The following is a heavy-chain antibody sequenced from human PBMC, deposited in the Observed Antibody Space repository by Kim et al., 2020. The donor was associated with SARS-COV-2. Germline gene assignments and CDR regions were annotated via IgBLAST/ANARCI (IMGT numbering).Heavy chain of an antibody. Sequence: SETLSLTCTVSGYSISSGYYWGWIRQPPGKGLEWIGSIYHSGSTYYNPSLKSRVTISVDTSKNQFSLKLSSVTAADTAVYYCARENSGYDNGGWSIAVAGKGEIDNWGQGTLVTVSS. CDR3: ARENSGYDNGGWSIAVAGKGEIDN. CDR2: IYHSGST. CDR1: GYSISSGYY. D-gene: IGHD6-19*01. J-gene: IGHJ4*02. V-gene: IGHV4-38-2*02.